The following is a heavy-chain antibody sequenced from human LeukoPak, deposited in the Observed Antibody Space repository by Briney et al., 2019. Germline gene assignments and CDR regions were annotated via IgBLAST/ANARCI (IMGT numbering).Heavy chain of an antibody. V-gene: IGHV4-34*01. CDR1: GGSFSGYY. J-gene: IGHJ4*02. Sequence: SETLSLTCAVYGGSFSGYYWGWIRQSPGKGLEWIGEINHNGSTNYNPSLKSRVTISVDTSKNQFSPKLSSVAAADTAVYYCARVSGNYGSGSYLDYWGQGTLVTVSS. CDR2: INHNGST. D-gene: IGHD3-10*01. CDR3: ARVSGNYGSGSYLDY.